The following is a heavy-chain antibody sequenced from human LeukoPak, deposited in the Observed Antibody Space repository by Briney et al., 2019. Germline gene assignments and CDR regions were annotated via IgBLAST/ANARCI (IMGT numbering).Heavy chain of an antibody. J-gene: IGHJ3*02. D-gene: IGHD3-9*01. V-gene: IGHV4-59*12. CDR2: IYYSGST. Sequence: SETLSLTCTVSGGSISSYYWSWIRQPPGKGLEWIGYIYYSGSTNYKSSLKSRVTISVDTSKNQFSLKLSSVTAADTAVYYCARGMLLRYFDWLLYGDAFDIWGQGTMVTVSS. CDR1: GGSISSYY. CDR3: ARGMLLRYFDWLLYGDAFDI.